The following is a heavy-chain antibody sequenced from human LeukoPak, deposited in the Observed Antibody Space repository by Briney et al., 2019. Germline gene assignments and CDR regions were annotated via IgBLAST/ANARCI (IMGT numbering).Heavy chain of an antibody. V-gene: IGHV3-23*01. CDR2: ISGSGGST. Sequence: PGGSLRLSCAASGFTFSSYAMSWVRQAPGKGLEWVSAISGSGGSTYYADSVKGRFTISRDNSKNTLYLQMNSLRAEDTAVYYCAKGQITIFHTPQYYFDYWGQGTLVTVSS. J-gene: IGHJ4*02. CDR3: AKGQITIFHTPQYYFDY. CDR1: GFTFSSYA. D-gene: IGHD3-3*01.